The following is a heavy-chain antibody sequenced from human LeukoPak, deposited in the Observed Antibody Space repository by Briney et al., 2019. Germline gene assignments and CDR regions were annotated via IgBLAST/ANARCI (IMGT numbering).Heavy chain of an antibody. D-gene: IGHD2-15*01. CDR2: INPYNGNT. J-gene: IGHJ5*02. Sequence: VASVKISCKASGYTFTSYGISWVRQAPGQGLEWMGWINPYNGNTNYEQSFQDRLTMTTDTSTSTAYMDLGSLRSDDTAVYYCARAGSCSGGSCYSRWFDPWGQGTLVTVSS. CDR1: GYTFTSYG. V-gene: IGHV1-18*01. CDR3: ARAGSCSGGSCYSRWFDP.